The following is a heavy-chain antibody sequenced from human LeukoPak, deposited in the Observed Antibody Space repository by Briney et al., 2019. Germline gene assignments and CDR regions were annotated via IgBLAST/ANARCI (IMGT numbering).Heavy chain of an antibody. CDR2: IIPILGIA. CDR1: GYTFSSYY. CDR3: ARGDSSGYPSDY. Sequence: ASVKVSCKASGYTFSSYYMHWVRQAPGQGLEWMGRIIPILGIANYAQKFQGRVTITADKSTSTAYMELSSLRSEDTAVYYCARGDSSGYPSDYWGQGTLVTVSS. J-gene: IGHJ4*02. V-gene: IGHV1-69*04. D-gene: IGHD3-22*01.